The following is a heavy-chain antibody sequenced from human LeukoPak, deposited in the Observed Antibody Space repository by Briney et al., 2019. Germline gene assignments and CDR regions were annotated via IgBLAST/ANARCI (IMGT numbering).Heavy chain of an antibody. CDR3: AKDPEVTGATSGWFDP. J-gene: IGHJ5*02. CDR1: GFTVSSNY. CDR2: IYSGGST. Sequence: PGGSLRLSCAASGFTVSSNYMSWVRQAPGKGLEWVSVIYSGGSTYYADSVKGRFTISRDNSKNTLYLQMNSLRAEDTAVYYCAKDPEVTGATSGWFDPWGQGTLVTVSS. D-gene: IGHD1-7*01. V-gene: IGHV3-66*01.